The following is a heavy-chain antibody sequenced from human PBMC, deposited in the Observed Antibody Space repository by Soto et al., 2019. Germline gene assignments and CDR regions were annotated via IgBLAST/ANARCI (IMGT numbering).Heavy chain of an antibody. D-gene: IGHD1-26*01. CDR3: AKDRFGIVGPVDY. J-gene: IGHJ4*02. CDR2: ISGSGDKT. Sequence: PGGSLRLSCAASGLIFSDYAMSWVRQAPGKGLECVACISGSGDKTFYADSVKGRFTISRDNSKNTVSLHMNSLRVGDTAVYFCAKDRFGIVGPVDYWGPGTLVTVSS. V-gene: IGHV3-23*01. CDR1: GLIFSDYA.